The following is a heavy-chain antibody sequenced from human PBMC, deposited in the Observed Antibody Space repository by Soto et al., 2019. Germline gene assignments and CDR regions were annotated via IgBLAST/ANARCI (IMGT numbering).Heavy chain of an antibody. CDR1: GFSFRTYG. CDR3: ARDKDYYCSMDV. J-gene: IGHJ6*02. D-gene: IGHD3-10*01. Sequence: GESLRLSCAVSGFSFRTYGFHWVRQPPGKGLEWVAVISPKGHSDSVEGRFTISRDNSKDTLYLQMNNLRVDDTAVYYCARDKDYYCSMDVWGPGTTVTVSS. V-gene: IGHV3-33*01. CDR2: ISPK.